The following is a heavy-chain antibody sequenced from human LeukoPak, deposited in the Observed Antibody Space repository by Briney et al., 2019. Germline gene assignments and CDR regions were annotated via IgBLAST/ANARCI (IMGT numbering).Heavy chain of an antibody. V-gene: IGHV3-48*01. CDR2: ITSSSSTI. D-gene: IGHD2-21*01. CDR1: GFTFSTYS. Sequence: PGGSLRLSCAASGFTFSTYSMNWVRQAPGKGLEWASYITSSSSTIYHADSVKGRFTISRDNAKNSLYLQMNSLRAEDTAVYYCVRPPYVTCGGDCYPYYYYMDVWGKGTTVTVSS. CDR3: VRPPYVTCGGDCYPYYYYMDV. J-gene: IGHJ6*03.